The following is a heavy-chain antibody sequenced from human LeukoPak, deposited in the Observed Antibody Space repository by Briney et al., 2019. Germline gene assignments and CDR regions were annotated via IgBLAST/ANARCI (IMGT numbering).Heavy chain of an antibody. V-gene: IGHV4-59*01. CDR3: ARELTVTTWYAFDI. CDR1: GGSFSGYY. D-gene: IGHD4-17*01. J-gene: IGHJ3*02. Sequence: SETLSLTCAVYGGSFSGYYWSWIRQPPGKGLEWIGYIYYSGSTNYNPSLKSRVTISVDTSKNQFSLKLSSVTAADTAVYYCARELTVTTWYAFDIWGQGTMVTVSS. CDR2: IYYSGST.